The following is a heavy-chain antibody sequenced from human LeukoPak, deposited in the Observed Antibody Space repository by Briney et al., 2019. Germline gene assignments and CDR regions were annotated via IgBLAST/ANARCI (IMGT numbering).Heavy chain of an antibody. CDR2: SRNKANSYTT. CDR3: ARDRLHYVEYEKTFDY. J-gene: IGHJ4*02. V-gene: IGHV3-72*01. Sequence: GGSLRLSCAASGFTFSDHYMDWVRQAPGKGLEWVGRSRNKANSYTTEYAASAKGRFTMSRDDSKNLVYLQMNSLRAEDTAVYYCARDRLHYVEYEKTFDYWGQGTLVTVSS. D-gene: IGHD4-17*01. CDR1: GFTFSDHY.